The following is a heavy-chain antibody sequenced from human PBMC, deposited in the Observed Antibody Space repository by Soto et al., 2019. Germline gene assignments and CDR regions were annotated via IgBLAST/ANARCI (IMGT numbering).Heavy chain of an antibody. CDR1: GYIFVNYG. CDR2: ISPYSGNT. D-gene: IGHD3-16*01. CDR3: AMGDNYVTPTPQDV. Sequence: QVQLVQSGDEVRKPGSSVKVSCKASGYIFVNYGIAWVRQAPGQGLEWMGWISPYSGNTHYASKAQGRLTMHTDTYTSTAYMGLGSLTSDDTAVYYSAMGDNYVTPTPQDVWGQGTTVTVSS. V-gene: IGHV1-18*01. J-gene: IGHJ6*02.